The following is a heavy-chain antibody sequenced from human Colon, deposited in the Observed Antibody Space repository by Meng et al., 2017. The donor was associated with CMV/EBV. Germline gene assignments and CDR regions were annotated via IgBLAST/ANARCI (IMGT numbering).Heavy chain of an antibody. CDR3: ARGTVRGPADH. CDR1: GYTFTAYY. Sequence: ASVKVSCKTSGYTFTAYYVFWMRQAPGQGLEWIGMINPTGGSTSFAPDFRGRVTLTRDTSTSTVYMEVTSLRFEDTAVYYCARGTVRGPADHWGQGTLVTVSS. J-gene: IGHJ4*02. D-gene: IGHD2-2*01. V-gene: IGHV1-46*01. CDR2: INPTGGST.